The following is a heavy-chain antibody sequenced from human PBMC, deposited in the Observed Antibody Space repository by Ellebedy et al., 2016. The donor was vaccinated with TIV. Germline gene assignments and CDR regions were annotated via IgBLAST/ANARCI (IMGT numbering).Heavy chain of an antibody. CDR3: ARGTVVSIYYYCDMDV. CDR2: INPNSGDT. D-gene: IGHD4-23*01. CDR1: GYTFTGYY. Sequence: AASVKVSCKASGYTFTGYYMHWVRQAPGQGLEWMGWINPNSGDTNYAQKFQGWVTMTRDTSISTAYMELSRLRSDDTAVYYCARGTVVSIYYYCDMDVWGQGTTVTVSS. V-gene: IGHV1-2*04. J-gene: IGHJ6*02.